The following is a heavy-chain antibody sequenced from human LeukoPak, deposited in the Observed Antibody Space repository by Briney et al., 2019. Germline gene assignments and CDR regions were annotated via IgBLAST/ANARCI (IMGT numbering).Heavy chain of an antibody. J-gene: IGHJ4*02. CDR3: TRAGNDYNNYQSPY. CDR1: GFTFGEND. V-gene: IGHV3-49*04. CDR2: IRSKLYGEKT. D-gene: IGHD4-11*01. Sequence: GGSLRLSCTVSGFTFGENDMSWVRQAPGKGLEWVGIIRSKLYGEKTEYAASVKGRFTISRDDDKSIAFLKLNSLKTEDTAVYYCTRAGNDYNNYQSPYWGQGTLVTVAS.